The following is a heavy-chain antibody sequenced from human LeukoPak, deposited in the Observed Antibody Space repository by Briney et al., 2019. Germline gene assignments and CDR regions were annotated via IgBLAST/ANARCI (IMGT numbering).Heavy chain of an antibody. V-gene: IGHV3-23*01. CDR1: GFTFSSYA. D-gene: IGHD3-9*01. J-gene: IGHJ4*02. CDR3: AKELLTGYYIYFDY. Sequence: GGCLRLSCAASGFTFSSYAMSWVRQAPGKGLECDLAISGSGASTYYADSVKGRFTISRDNSKNTLYLQMNSLRAEDTAVYYCAKELLTGYYIYFDYWGQGTLVTVSS. CDR2: ISGSGAST.